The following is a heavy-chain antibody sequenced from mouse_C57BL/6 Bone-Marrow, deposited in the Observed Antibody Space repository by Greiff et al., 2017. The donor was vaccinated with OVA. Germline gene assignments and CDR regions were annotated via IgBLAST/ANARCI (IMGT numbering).Heavy chain of an antibody. J-gene: IGHJ3*01. Sequence: EVQLQQSGPELVKPGASVKISCKASGYTFTDYYMNWVKQSHGKSLEWIGDINPNNGGTSYNQKFKGTATLTVDKSSSTAYMELRSLTSEDSAVYYCARRTWAWFAYWGQGTLVTVSA. CDR1: GYTFTDYY. CDR3: ARRTWAWFAY. V-gene: IGHV1-26*01. CDR2: INPNNGGT. D-gene: IGHD4-1*01.